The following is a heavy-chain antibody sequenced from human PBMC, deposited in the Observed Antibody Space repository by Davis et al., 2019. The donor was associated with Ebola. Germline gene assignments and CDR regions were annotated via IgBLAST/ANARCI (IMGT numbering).Heavy chain of an antibody. Sequence: GGSLRLSCAASGFTFSSYSMNWVRQAPGKGLEWVSSISSSSATIYYADSVKGRFTISRDNAKNTLYLHMNSLRGEDTAVYYCARDRLIDYWGQGTLVTVSS. V-gene: IGHV3-21*04. CDR3: ARDRLIDY. J-gene: IGHJ4*02. D-gene: IGHD3-16*01. CDR2: ISSSSATI. CDR1: GFTFSSYS.